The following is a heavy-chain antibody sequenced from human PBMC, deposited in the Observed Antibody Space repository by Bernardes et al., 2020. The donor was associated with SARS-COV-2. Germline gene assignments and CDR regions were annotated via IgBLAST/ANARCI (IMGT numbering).Heavy chain of an antibody. CDR1: GYTFPSYG. Sequence: ASVKVSCKASGYTFPSYGISWVRQAPGQGLEGMGWISAYNGNTNYAQKLQGRVTMTTDTSTSTASMELRSLRSDDTAVHYCARDPLILNWKSVDNWFAPWSQGTLVTVSS. J-gene: IGHJ5*02. D-gene: IGHD1-1*01. CDR2: ISAYNGNT. CDR3: ARDPLILNWKSVDNWFAP. V-gene: IGHV1-18*01.